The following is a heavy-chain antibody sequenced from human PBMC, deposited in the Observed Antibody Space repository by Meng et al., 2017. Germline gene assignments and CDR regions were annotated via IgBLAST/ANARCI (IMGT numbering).Heavy chain of an antibody. Sequence: GESLKISCQGSGYAFTNYWIGWVRQMPGKGLEWMGIIYPGDSDTRYSPSFQGQVTISADKSISTAYLQWSSLKASDTAMYYCARVPLAAAGTSGAFDIWGQGTMVTVSS. CDR1: GYAFTNYW. CDR3: ARVPLAAAGTSGAFDI. V-gene: IGHV5-51*01. D-gene: IGHD6-13*01. J-gene: IGHJ3*02. CDR2: IYPGDSDT.